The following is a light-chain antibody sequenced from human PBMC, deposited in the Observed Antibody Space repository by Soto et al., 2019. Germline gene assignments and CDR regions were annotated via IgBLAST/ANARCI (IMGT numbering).Light chain of an antibody. Sequence: ELVLTQSPGTLSLSPGEGATLSCRASQSVSTTYLAWYQQKPGQAPRFLIYGASNRATGIPDRFSGSGSGTDFTLTIRRLEPEDFAVYFCQQYGRSPPFTFGQGTKVEIK. CDR2: GAS. V-gene: IGKV3-20*01. CDR3: QQYGRSPPFT. J-gene: IGKJ2*01. CDR1: QSVSTTY.